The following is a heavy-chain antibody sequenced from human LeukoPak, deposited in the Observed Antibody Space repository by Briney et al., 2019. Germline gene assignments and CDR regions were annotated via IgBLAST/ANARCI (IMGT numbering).Heavy chain of an antibody. J-gene: IGHJ6*02. CDR1: GFTFSSYE. D-gene: IGHD1-7*01. Sequence: GSLRLSCAASGFTFSSYEMNWVRQAPGMGLEWVSYICSRGRYIYYADSVKGRFTISRDNAKNSLYLQMNSLRAEDAAVYYCARGGELLPYYYYGMDVWGQGTTVTVSS. V-gene: IGHV3-48*03. CDR2: ICSRGRYI. CDR3: ARGGELLPYYYYGMDV.